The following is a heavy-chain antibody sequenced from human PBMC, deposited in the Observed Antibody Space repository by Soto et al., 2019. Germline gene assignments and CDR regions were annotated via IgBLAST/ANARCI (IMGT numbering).Heavy chain of an antibody. D-gene: IGHD2-8*01. CDR3: ARDGSYCTNGVCPDYFDY. CDR2: ISSSSSTI. CDR1: GFTFSSYS. Sequence: GGSLRLSCAASGFTFSSYSMNWVRQAPGKGLEWVSYISSSSSTIYYADSVKGRFTISRDNAKNSLYLQMNSLRDEDTAVYYCARDGSYCTNGVCPDYFDYWGQGTLVTVSS. J-gene: IGHJ4*02. V-gene: IGHV3-48*02.